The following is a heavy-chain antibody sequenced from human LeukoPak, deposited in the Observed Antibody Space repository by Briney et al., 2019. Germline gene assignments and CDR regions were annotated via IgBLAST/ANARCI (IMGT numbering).Heavy chain of an antibody. Sequence: SETLSLTCAVYGGSFSGYYWTWIRQPPGKGLEWIGEINRSGSTNYNPSLKSRVTISVDTSKNQFSLKLSSVTAADTAVYYCARILQYCSGGSCSNWGQGTLVTVSS. D-gene: IGHD2-15*01. CDR2: INRSGST. CDR3: ARILQYCSGGSCSN. CDR1: GGSFSGYY. J-gene: IGHJ4*02. V-gene: IGHV4-34*01.